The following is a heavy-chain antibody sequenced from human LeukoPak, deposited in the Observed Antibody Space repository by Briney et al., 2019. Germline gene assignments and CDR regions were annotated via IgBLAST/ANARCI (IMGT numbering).Heavy chain of an antibody. CDR1: GLIFGVYS. CDR2: ISGNVAAT. J-gene: IGHJ6*04. D-gene: IGHD3-10*02. CDR3: AELGITMIGGV. Sequence: GGSLRLSCEASGLIFGVYSIHWVRQAPGKGLEWVSLISGNVAATKYADSVRRRFTISRDNSKNSLYRQMNSLRDEDTAVYYCAELGITMIGGVWGKGTTVTLSS. V-gene: IGHV3-43*01.